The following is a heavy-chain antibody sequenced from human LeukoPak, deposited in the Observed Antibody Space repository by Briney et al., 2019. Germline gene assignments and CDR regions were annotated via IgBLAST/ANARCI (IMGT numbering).Heavy chain of an antibody. J-gene: IGHJ4*02. CDR1: GFSFNTYA. Sequence: PGGSLRLSWVASGFSFNTYAIHWVRQAPGKGLEWVTLISYNGGRKEYAESVKGRFTIDRDNSKNTVLLQMNSLRPDDTAIYSCARQEARGYLYEGLDYWGQGTLVTVSS. CDR2: ISYNGGRK. D-gene: IGHD3-22*01. CDR3: ARQEARGYLYEGLDY. V-gene: IGHV3-30*03.